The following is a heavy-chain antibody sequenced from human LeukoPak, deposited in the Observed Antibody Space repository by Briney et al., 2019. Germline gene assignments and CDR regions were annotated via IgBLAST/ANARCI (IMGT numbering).Heavy chain of an antibody. CDR1: GFKFGDYA. CDR2: IRRGASGGTT. Sequence: PGGSLRLSCRGSGFKFGDYAMTWVRQAPGKGLEWVGFIRRGASGGTTEFAASVKGRFTISIDESKSIAYLQMNSLKTEDTGVYYCARGPRLYGNWFDPWGQGTLVTVSS. J-gene: IGHJ5*02. V-gene: IGHV3-49*04. CDR3: ARGPRLYGNWFDP. D-gene: IGHD1-1*01.